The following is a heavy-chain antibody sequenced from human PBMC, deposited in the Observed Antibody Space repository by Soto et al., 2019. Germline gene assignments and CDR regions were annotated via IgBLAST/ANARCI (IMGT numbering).Heavy chain of an antibody. V-gene: IGHV3-7*01. Sequence: AGSLRLSCAVSGFSFSSYWMSWVRQAPGRGLEWVATIAHDGSEKFYVDSVKGRFTVSRDNTKNSLYLQINSLRAEDTALYYCARESNAHFDYWGQGTMVTVSS. D-gene: IGHD7-27*01. CDR3: ARESNAHFDY. CDR1: GFSFSSYW. J-gene: IGHJ4*02. CDR2: IAHDGSEK.